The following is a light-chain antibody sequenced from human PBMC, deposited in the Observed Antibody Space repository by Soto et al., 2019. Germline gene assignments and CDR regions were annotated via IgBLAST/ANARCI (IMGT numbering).Light chain of an antibody. V-gene: IGKV3-15*01. Sequence: EIVMTQSAATLSASTGERATLSCRASQSVRSNLAWYQQKPGQAPRLLIYGASTRATGIPARFSGSGSGTEFTLSTGSLQSEDFAVYYCQQYNDWPFITFRHGPDWRL. CDR3: QQYNDWPFIT. CDR2: GAS. J-gene: IGKJ5*01. CDR1: QSVRSN.